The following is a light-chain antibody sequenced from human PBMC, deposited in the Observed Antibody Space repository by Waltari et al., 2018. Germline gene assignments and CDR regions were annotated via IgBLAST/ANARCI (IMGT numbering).Light chain of an antibody. Sequence: QSVLTQPPSVSAAPGQRVTISCSGGSSNIGNNYVSWYRQFPGTAPKLLIHENSGRPAGIPDRFSASKSGTAASLAISGLQSEDEAEYYCASWDDSLNGHWVFGGGTKVTVL. CDR3: ASWDDSLNGHWV. V-gene: IGLV1-51*02. J-gene: IGLJ3*02. CDR2: ENS. CDR1: SSNIGNNY.